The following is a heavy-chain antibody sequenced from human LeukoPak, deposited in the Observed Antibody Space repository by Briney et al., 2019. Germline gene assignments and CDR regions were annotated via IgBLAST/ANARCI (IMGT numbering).Heavy chain of an antibody. CDR1: RGSISSSTYY. V-gene: IGHV4-61*05. CDR2: IYYSGST. Sequence: SETLSLTCTVSRGSISSSTYYWSWIRQPPGKGLEWIGYIYYSGSTNYNPSLKSRVTISVDTSKNQFSLKLSSVTAADTAVYYCARHRRDYYGSGRMYYFDYWGQGTLVTVSS. D-gene: IGHD3-10*01. J-gene: IGHJ4*02. CDR3: ARHRRDYYGSGRMYYFDY.